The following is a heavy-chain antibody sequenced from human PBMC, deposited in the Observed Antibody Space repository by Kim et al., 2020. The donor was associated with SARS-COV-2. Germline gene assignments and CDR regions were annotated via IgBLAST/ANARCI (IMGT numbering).Heavy chain of an antibody. CDR3: ARDRPLVYRSGWYGFDY. V-gene: IGHV1-2*02. CDR2: INPNSGGT. Sequence: ASVKVSCKASGYTFTGYYMHWVRQAPGQGLEWMGWINPNSGGTNYAQKFQGRVTMTRDTSISTAYLELSRLRSDDTAVYYCARDRPLVYRSGWYGFDYWGQGTLVTVSS. CDR1: GYTFTGYY. J-gene: IGHJ4*02. D-gene: IGHD6-19*01.